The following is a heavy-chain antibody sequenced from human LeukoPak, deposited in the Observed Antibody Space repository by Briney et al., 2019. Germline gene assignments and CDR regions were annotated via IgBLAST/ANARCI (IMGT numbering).Heavy chain of an antibody. CDR3: ARPRVTSNTYYFDY. D-gene: IGHD2/OR15-2a*01. V-gene: IGHV3-72*01. J-gene: IGHJ4*02. CDR1: GFIFSDHY. CDR2: IRKKANNYTT. Sequence: PGGSLRLSCATSGFIFSDHYMDWVRQAPGKGLEWVGRIRKKANNYTTEYAASVKGRFTISRDDSKNSLYLQMNSPKTKDTAVYYCARPRVTSNTYYFDYWGQGTLVTVSS.